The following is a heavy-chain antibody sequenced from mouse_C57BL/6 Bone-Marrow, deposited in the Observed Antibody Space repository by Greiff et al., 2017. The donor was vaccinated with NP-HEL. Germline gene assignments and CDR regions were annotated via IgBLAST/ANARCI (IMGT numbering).Heavy chain of an antibody. CDR1: GYTFTSYW. J-gene: IGHJ2*01. D-gene: IGHD1-1*01. Sequence: QVQLKQPGAELVKPGASVKLSCTASGYTFTSYWMHWVKQRPGQGLEWIGMIHPNSGSTNYNEKFKSKATLTVDKSSSTAYMQLSSLTSEDSAVYYCARSLYGPYYFDYWGQGTTLTVSS. CDR2: IHPNSGST. V-gene: IGHV1-64*01. CDR3: ARSLYGPYYFDY.